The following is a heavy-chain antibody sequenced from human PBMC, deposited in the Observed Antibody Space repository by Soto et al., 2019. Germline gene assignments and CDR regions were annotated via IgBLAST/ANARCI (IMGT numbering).Heavy chain of an antibody. CDR1: GFTFSSYA. CDR3: AKIPYSSGWYVYWFDP. CDR2: ISGSGGST. D-gene: IGHD6-19*01. Sequence: LRLSCAASGFTFSSYAMSWVRQAPGKGLEWVSAISGSGGSTYYADSVKGRFTISRDNSKNTLYLQMNSLRAEDTAVYYCAKIPYSSGWYVYWFDPWGQGTLVTVSS. J-gene: IGHJ5*02. V-gene: IGHV3-23*01.